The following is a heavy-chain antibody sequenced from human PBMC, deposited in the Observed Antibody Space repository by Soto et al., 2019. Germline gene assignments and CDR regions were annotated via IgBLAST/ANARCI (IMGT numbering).Heavy chain of an antibody. CDR1: GDSIISSDFY. D-gene: IGHD3-3*02. CDR3: ARHSLALRKNNWFDP. J-gene: IGHJ5*02. V-gene: IGHV4-39*01. CDR2: IFYLGSS. Sequence: SETLSLTCTVSGDSIISSDFYWGWGRQPPGKGLEWIGSIFYLGSSYYNPSLKSRVTMSVDTSKNQFSLRLRSVTAADTALYFCARHSLALRKNNWFDPWGQGIMVTVSS.